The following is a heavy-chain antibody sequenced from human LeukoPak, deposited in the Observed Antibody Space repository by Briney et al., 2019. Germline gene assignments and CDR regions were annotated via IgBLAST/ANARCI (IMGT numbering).Heavy chain of an antibody. J-gene: IGHJ5*02. CDR1: GFTFSSYA. V-gene: IGHV3-7*01. CDR2: IKQDGSEK. Sequence: GGSLRLSCAASGFTFSSYAMHWVRQAPGKRLEWVANIKQDGSEKYYVDSVKGRSTISRDNANNSLYLQMNSLRAEDTAVYYCARGRGGLLWFGEFSSWGQGTLVTVSS. CDR3: ARGRGGLLWFGEFSS. D-gene: IGHD3-10*01.